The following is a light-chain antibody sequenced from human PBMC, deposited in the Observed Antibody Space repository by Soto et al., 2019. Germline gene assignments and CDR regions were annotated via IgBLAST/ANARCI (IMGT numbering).Light chain of an antibody. V-gene: IGKV3-11*01. Sequence: EIVLTQSPATLSLSPGERATLSCRASQSVSSSLAWYQQKPGRAPRLLISDASYRATGIPARFSGSGSGTDFTLTISSLEPEDCAVYYCQQRYNWIFTFGPGTKLDIK. CDR3: QQRYNWIFT. J-gene: IGKJ3*01. CDR1: QSVSSS. CDR2: DAS.